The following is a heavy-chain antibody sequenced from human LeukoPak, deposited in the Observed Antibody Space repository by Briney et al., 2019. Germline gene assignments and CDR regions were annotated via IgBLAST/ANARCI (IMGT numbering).Heavy chain of an antibody. CDR2: INHSVST. CDR1: GGSFSGYY. V-gene: IGHV4-34*01. D-gene: IGHD4-17*01. J-gene: IGHJ6*02. CDR3: ARGGLDYGDSKYYYGMDV. Sequence: SETLSLTCAVYGGSFSGYYWSWIRQPPGKGLEWIGEINHSVSTNYNPSLKSRVTISVDTSKNQFSLKLSSVTAADTAVYYCARGGLDYGDSKYYYGMDVWGQGTTVTVSS.